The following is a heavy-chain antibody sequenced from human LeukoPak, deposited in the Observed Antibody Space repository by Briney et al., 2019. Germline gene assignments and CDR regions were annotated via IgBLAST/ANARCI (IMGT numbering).Heavy chain of an antibody. CDR3: AKGRSSSSYYYYYMDV. Sequence: GGSLRLSCAASGFTFSSYAMSWVRQAPGKGLEWVSAISGSGGSTYYADSVKGRFTISRDNSKNTLYLQMSSLRAEDTAVYYCAKGRSSSSYYYYYMDVWGKGTTVTVSS. D-gene: IGHD6-6*01. CDR1: GFTFSSYA. V-gene: IGHV3-23*01. J-gene: IGHJ6*03. CDR2: ISGSGGST.